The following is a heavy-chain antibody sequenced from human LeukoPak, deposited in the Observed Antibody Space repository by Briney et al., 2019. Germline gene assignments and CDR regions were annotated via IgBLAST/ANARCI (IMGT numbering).Heavy chain of an antibody. CDR1: GGSISSGSYY. CDR2: IYYSGST. J-gene: IGHJ4*02. Sequence: SETLSLTCTVSGGSISSGSYYWSWIRQPAGKGLEWIGYIYYSGSTNYNPSLKSRVTISVDTSKNQFSLKLSSVTAADTAVYYCATAGVGNFDYWDQGTLVTVSS. V-gene: IGHV4-61*10. CDR3: ATAGVGNFDY. D-gene: IGHD7-27*01.